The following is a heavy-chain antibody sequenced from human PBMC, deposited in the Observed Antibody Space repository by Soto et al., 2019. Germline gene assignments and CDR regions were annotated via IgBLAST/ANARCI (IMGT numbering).Heavy chain of an antibody. J-gene: IGHJ6*02. Sequence: PGGSLRLSCVASAFTFSSYAMHWVRQAPGKGLEWVALISYDGSNKYYVDSVKGRFTISRDNSKNTLYLQMNSLRVEDTAVYYCARDYYGSGSYYGRMDVWGQGTTVTVSS. CDR1: AFTFSSYA. CDR3: ARDYYGSGSYYGRMDV. V-gene: IGHV3-30-3*01. CDR2: ISYDGSNK. D-gene: IGHD3-10*01.